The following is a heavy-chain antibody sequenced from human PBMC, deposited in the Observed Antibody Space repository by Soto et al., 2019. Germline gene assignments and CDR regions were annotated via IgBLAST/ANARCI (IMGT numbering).Heavy chain of an antibody. D-gene: IGHD3-9*01. Sequence: SETLSLTCTVSGGSISSYYWSWIRQPAGKGLEWIGRIYTSGSTNYNPSLKSRVTMSVDTSKNQFSLKLSSVAAADTAVYYCATNYEILTDHYFDYWGQGTLVTVSS. V-gene: IGHV4-4*07. J-gene: IGHJ4*02. CDR1: GGSISSYY. CDR2: IYTSGST. CDR3: ATNYEILTDHYFDY.